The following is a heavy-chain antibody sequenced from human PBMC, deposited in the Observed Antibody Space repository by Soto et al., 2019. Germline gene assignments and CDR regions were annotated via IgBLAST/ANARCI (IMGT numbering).Heavy chain of an antibody. CDR3: ASPYMYSSGLYFYGMDV. D-gene: IGHD6-19*01. J-gene: IGHJ6*02. CDR1: GFTFSSYG. CDR2: INSDGSST. V-gene: IGHV3-74*01. Sequence: EVQLVESGGGLVQPGGSLRLSCAASGFTFSSYGMHWVRQAPGKGLVWVSRINSDGSSTSYADSVKGRFTISRDNAKNTVYLQMNSLRAEDTAVYYCASPYMYSSGLYFYGMDVCGQGTTVTVSS.